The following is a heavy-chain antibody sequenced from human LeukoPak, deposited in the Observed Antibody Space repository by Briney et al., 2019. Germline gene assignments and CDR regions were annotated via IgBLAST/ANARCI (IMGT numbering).Heavy chain of an antibody. V-gene: IGHV5-51*01. CDR2: IYPGDSDT. D-gene: IGHD4-17*01. CDR1: GYSFTSYW. J-gene: IGHJ4*02. Sequence: GESLKISCKGSGYSFTSYWIGRVRQMPGKGLEWMGIIYPGDSDTRYSPSFQGQVTISADKSITTAYLQWSSLKASDTAIYYCARRPDYGDVYIDYWGQGTLVTVSS. CDR3: ARRPDYGDVYIDY.